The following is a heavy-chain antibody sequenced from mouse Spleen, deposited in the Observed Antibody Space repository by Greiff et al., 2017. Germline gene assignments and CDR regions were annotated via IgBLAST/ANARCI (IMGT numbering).Heavy chain of an antibody. Sequence: VQLQQSGAELVRPGASVTLSCKASGYTFTDYEMHWVKQTPVHGLEWIGAIDPETGGTAYNQKFKGKAILTADKSSSTAYMELRSLTSEDSAVYYCTRRDYDYDCWYFDVWGAGTTVTVSS. V-gene: IGHV1-15*01. CDR3: TRRDYDYDCWYFDV. CDR2: IDPETGGT. D-gene: IGHD2-4*01. CDR1: GYTFTDYE. J-gene: IGHJ1*01.